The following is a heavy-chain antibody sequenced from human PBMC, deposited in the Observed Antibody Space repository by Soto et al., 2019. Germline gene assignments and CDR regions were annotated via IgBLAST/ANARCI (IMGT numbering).Heavy chain of an antibody. J-gene: IGHJ6*02. CDR2: ISYDGSNK. V-gene: IGHV3-30*18. Sequence: QVQLVESGGGVVQPGRSLRLSCAASGFTFSSYGLYWVRQAPGKGLEWVALISYDGSNKYYADPVKGRFAISRDNSKNTLYLQMNSRRAEDTAVYYCAKDLLEIGDYGGLLYLYYGMDVWGHGTTVTVSS. CDR1: GFTFSSYG. CDR3: AKDLLEIGDYGGLLYLYYGMDV. D-gene: IGHD4-17*01.